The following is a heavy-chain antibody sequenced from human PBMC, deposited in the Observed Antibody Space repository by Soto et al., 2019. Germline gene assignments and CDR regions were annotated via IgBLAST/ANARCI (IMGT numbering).Heavy chain of an antibody. CDR2: LIPIFGAA. V-gene: IGHV1-69*01. CDR3: PRGRSSPNFDP. D-gene: IGHD6-6*01. Sequence: QVQLVQSGAEVRKPGSSVKVSCKISGGTFTNYVISWLRQAPGQGLEWMGGLIPIFGAANLAQKFQGRVTITADESTSTVNMELSSLTSEDTAVYYCPRGRSSPNFDPWGQGTLVTVSS. CDR1: GGTFTNYV. J-gene: IGHJ5*02.